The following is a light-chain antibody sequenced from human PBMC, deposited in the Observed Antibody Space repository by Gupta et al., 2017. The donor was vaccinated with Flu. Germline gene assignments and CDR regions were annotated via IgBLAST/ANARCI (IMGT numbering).Light chain of an antibody. Sequence: QSALTKPPSAAGAPGRSVTISCTGTTSDVGGYNYVSWYQQHPGKAPKLMIYEVSKRPSGVPDRFSGSKSGNTASLTVSGLQAEDEADYYCSSYAGSNNLVFGGGTKLTVL. J-gene: IGLJ2*01. CDR3: SSYAGSNNLV. CDR2: EVS. CDR1: TSDVGGYNY. V-gene: IGLV2-8*01.